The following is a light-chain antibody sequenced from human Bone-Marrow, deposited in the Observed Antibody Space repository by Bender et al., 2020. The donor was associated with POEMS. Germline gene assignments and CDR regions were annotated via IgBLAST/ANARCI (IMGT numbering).Light chain of an antibody. Sequence: SYVLTQPPSVSVAPGQTVRITCAGNNIGGKSVSWYQQKPGQAPVLVVYDDTDRPSGISERISGSNSGNTATLTISRVEAGDEADYYCQVWDSSSDHRVFGGGTKVTVL. J-gene: IGLJ3*02. CDR3: QVWDSSSDHRV. CDR2: DDT. V-gene: IGLV3-21*02. CDR1: NIGGKS.